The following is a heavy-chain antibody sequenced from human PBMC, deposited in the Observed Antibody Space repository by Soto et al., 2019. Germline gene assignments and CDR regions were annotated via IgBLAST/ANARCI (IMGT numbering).Heavy chain of an antibody. CDR2: SYYSGST. J-gene: IGHJ4*02. Sequence: QVQLRESGPGLVKPSQTLSLTRTVSGGSISNDNYYWTWTRQHPGKVLEWIVYSYYSGSTYYNPFLKSSFIISVATYKNHFSLNLSSVTAADKAVYYCVATTLTTISLDYWGQGTHVIVSS. CDR1: GGSISNDNYY. D-gene: IGHD4-17*01. V-gene: IGHV4-31*03. CDR3: VATTLTTISLDY.